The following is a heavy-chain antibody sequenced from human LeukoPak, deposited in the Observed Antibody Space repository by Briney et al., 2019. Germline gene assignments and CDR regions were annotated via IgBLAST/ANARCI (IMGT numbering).Heavy chain of an antibody. D-gene: IGHD2-2*02. V-gene: IGHV3-23*01. Sequence: PGGSLRLSCAASGFTFDDYAMHWVRQAPGKGLEWVSAISGSGGSTYYADSVKGRFTISRDNSKNTLYLQMNSLRAEDTAVYYCAKGNTVVPAAILAPYFDYWGQGTLVTVSS. CDR3: AKGNTVVPAAILAPYFDY. J-gene: IGHJ4*02. CDR2: ISGSGGST. CDR1: GFTFDDYA.